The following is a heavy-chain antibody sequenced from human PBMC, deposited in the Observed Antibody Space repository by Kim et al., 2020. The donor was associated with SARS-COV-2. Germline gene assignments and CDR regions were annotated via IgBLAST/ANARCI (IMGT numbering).Heavy chain of an antibody. J-gene: IGHJ2*01. CDR1: GFTFDDYA. D-gene: IGHD2-2*01. CDR2: ISWNSGSI. Sequence: GGSLRLSCAASGFTFDDYAMHWVRQAPGKGLEWVSGISWNSGSIGYADSVKGRFTISRDNTKNSLYLQMNSLIAEDTALYYCAKDIWRSYCSSTSCYSVWYFHLWGRGTLVTVSS. V-gene: IGHV3-9*01. CDR3: AKDIWRSYCSSTSCYSVWYFHL.